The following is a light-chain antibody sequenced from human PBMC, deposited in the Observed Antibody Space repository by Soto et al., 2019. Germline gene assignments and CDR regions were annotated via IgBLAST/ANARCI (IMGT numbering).Light chain of an antibody. J-gene: IGKJ5*01. V-gene: IGKV3-15*01. Sequence: EIVMTQSPATLSVSPGDRATLSCRASQSISANLAWYQQKPGQTPRLLIYGASARALGIPARFSGSGSGTEFSFTVTSLQSEDFAVYYCQQYDQWPITFGQGTRLEIK. CDR2: GAS. CDR1: QSISAN. CDR3: QQYDQWPIT.